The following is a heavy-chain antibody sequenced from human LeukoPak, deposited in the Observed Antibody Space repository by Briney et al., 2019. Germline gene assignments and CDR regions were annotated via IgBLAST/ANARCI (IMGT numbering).Heavy chain of an antibody. Sequence: GGSLRLSCAASGFTFSSYGMQWVRQAPGKALEWVAVIWYDGSNQYYADSVTGRFTICRDNYKIILYLQMYSLSAQDTVLYYCAIDGWEIFGVCDIWGQGTMVTVPS. J-gene: IGHJ3*02. CDR3: AIDGWEIFGVCDI. CDR1: GFTFSSYG. V-gene: IGHV3-33*01. D-gene: IGHD1-26*01. CDR2: IWYDGSNQ.